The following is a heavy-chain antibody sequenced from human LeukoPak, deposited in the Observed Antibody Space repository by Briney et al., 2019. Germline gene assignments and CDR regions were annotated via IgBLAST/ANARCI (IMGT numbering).Heavy chain of an antibody. Sequence: ASVKVSCKASGYAFTGYYMHWVRQAPGQGLEWMGWINPNSGGTNYAQKFQGRVTMTRDTSISTAYMELSRLRSDDTAVYYCARAMVRGVITYYYYYMDVWGKGTTVTVSS. V-gene: IGHV1-2*02. CDR2: INPNSGGT. J-gene: IGHJ6*03. CDR1: GYAFTGYY. CDR3: ARAMVRGVITYYYYYMDV. D-gene: IGHD3-10*01.